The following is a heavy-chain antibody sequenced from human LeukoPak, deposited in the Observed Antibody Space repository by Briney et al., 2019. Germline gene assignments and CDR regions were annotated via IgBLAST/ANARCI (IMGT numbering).Heavy chain of an antibody. CDR1: GFTFSSYW. D-gene: IGHD2-2*01. CDR3: ARGSCSTTSCLEVY. J-gene: IGHJ4*02. CDR2: IKQDGSEK. Sequence: EGSLRLSCAASGFTFSSYWMIWVRQAPGKGLEWVANIKQDGSEKYYVDSVKGRFTISRDSAKNSLYLQMNSLRAEDTAVYYCARGSCSTTSCLEVYWGQGALVTVSS. V-gene: IGHV3-7*01.